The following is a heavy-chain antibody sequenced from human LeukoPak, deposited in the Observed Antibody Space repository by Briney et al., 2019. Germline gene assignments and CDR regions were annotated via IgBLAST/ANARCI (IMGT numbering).Heavy chain of an antibody. CDR3: ARDGQLVHGDAFDI. CDR1: GGSISSYY. J-gene: IGHJ3*02. CDR2: IYYSGST. D-gene: IGHD6-13*01. Sequence: PSETLSLTCTVSGGSISSYYWSWIRQPPGKGLEWIGYIYYSGSTNYNPSLKSRVTISVDTSKNQFSLKLSSVTAADTAVYYCARDGQLVHGDAFDIWGQGTMVTVSS. V-gene: IGHV4-59*12.